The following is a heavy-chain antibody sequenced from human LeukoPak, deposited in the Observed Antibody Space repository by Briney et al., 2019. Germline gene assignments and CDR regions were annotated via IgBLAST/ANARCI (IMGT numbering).Heavy chain of an antibody. D-gene: IGHD3-16*01. V-gene: IGHV3-9*01. CDR2: ISWNSGSI. CDR3: AKDISYDYVWGSFDY. CDR1: GFTFDDYA. Sequence: GGSLRLSCAASGFTFDDYAMHWVRQAPGKGLEGVSGISWNSGSIGYADSVKGRFTISRDNAKNSLYLQMNSLRAEDTALYYCAKDISYDYVWGSFDYWGQGTLVTVSS. J-gene: IGHJ4*02.